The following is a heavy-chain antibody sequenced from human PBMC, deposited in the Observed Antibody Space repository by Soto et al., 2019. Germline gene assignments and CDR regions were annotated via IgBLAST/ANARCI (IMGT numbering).Heavy chain of an antibody. CDR1: GYTFTNYG. CDR2: ISGYNGNT. V-gene: IGHV1-18*01. J-gene: IGHJ6*02. Sequence: QVQVVQSGDEVXKPGASVKVSCKASGYTFTNYGFSWVRQAPGQGLEWMGWISGYNGNTKYAEKFQGRVTMTTDTSTSTAHMELRSLRSDDTAVYYCAREGQAPYYYYGMDVWGQGTAVTVSS. CDR3: AREGQAPYYYYGMDV.